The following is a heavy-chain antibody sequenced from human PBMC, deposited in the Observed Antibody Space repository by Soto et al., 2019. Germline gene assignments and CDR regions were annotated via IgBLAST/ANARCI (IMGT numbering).Heavy chain of an antibody. J-gene: IGHJ6*02. V-gene: IGHV4-59*08. D-gene: IGHD2-15*01. CDR3: AIHRPYCSCGSCYSGYYSYRMDV. Sequence: QVQLQESGPGLVKPSETLSLTCTVSGGSISSYYWSWIRQPPGKGLECIGDIYYSGSTNYNPSLKSRLTISLDPSKNQFSLNLSSVTAADTAVYYCAIHRPYCSCGSCYSGYYSYRMDVWGQGTTVTVSS. CDR2: IYYSGST. CDR1: GGSISSYY.